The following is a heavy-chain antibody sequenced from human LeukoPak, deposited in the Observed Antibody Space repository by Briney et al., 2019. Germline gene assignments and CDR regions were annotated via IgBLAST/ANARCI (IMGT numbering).Heavy chain of an antibody. D-gene: IGHD2-15*01. V-gene: IGHV1-8*03. CDR2: MNPNSGNT. J-gene: IGHJ4*02. CDR1: GYTFTSYD. Sequence: ASVKVSCKASGYTFTSYDINWVRQATGQGLEWMGWMNPNSGNTDYAQKFQGRFTITINTSISTAYMELSSLRSEDTAVYYCARAGGYCGRISCPYYFDYWGQGSLVAVSS. CDR3: ARAGGYCGRISCPYYFDY.